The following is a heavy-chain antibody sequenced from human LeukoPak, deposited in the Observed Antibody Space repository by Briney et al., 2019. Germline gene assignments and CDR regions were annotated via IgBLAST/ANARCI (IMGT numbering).Heavy chain of an antibody. CDR1: GGSISSGGYY. CDR3: ARVLLAATAMVDY. V-gene: IGHV4-31*03. Sequence: SQTLSLTCTVSGGSISSGGYYWSWIRQHPGKGLEWIGYIYYSGSTYYNPSLKSRVTISVDTSKNQFSLKLSSVTAADTAVYYCARVLLAATAMVDYWGQGTLVTVSS. D-gene: IGHD5-18*01. CDR2: IYYSGST. J-gene: IGHJ4*02.